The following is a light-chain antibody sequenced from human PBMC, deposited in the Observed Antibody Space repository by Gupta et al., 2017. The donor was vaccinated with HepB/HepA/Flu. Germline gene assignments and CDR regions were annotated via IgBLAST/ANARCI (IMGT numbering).Light chain of an antibody. CDR2: LAS. V-gene: IGKV1-39*01. CDR3: QQRDHTFYT. CDR1: QTIDKY. Sequence: DIQMTQSPSSLSASVGDRVTITCRASQTIDKYLNWYQQIPGKAPKLLIYLASSLKTGVPSRFSGSDSGTLFTLTINKLQPEDFATYYCQQRDHTFYTFGQGTKMEI. J-gene: IGKJ2*01.